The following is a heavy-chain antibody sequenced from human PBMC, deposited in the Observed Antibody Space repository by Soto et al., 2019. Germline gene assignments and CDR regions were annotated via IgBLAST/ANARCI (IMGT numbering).Heavy chain of an antibody. D-gene: IGHD3-22*01. CDR3: ARGGYGYYYYYGMDV. V-gene: IGHV5-51*01. J-gene: IGHJ6*02. CDR2: IYPGDSDT. Sequence: PGESLKISCKGSGYSFTSYWIGWVRQMTGKGLEWMGIIYPGDSDTRYSPSFQGQVTISADKSTSTAYLQWSSLKASDTAMYYCARGGYGYYYYYGMDVWGQGTTVTVSS. CDR1: GYSFTSYW.